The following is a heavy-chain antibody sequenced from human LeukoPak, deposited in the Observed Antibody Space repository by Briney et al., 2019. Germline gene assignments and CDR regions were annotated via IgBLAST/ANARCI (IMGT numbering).Heavy chain of an antibody. D-gene: IGHD3-9*01. Sequence: GGSLRLSCAASGFTVSSNYMSWVRQAPGKGLEWVSVIYSGGITYYADSVKGRFTISRDNSKNTLYLQMNSLRVEDTAVYYCARGRYLDWLPYFFDYWGQGILVTVSS. CDR1: GFTVSSNY. V-gene: IGHV3-53*01. CDR3: ARGRYLDWLPYFFDY. CDR2: IYSGGIT. J-gene: IGHJ4*02.